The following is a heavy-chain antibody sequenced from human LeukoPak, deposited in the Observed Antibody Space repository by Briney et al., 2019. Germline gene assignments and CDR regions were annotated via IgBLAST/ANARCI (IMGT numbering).Heavy chain of an antibody. CDR2: IYYSGST. D-gene: IGHD2-15*01. V-gene: IGHV4-59*01. CDR3: ARVVVVAATHWFDP. J-gene: IGHJ5*02. Sequence: SGTLSLTCTVSGGSISSYYWSWIRQPPGKGLEWIGYIYYSGSTNYNPSLKSRVTISVDTSKNQFSLKLSSVTAAGTAVYYCARVVVVAATHWFDPWGQGTLVTVSS. CDR1: GGSISSYY.